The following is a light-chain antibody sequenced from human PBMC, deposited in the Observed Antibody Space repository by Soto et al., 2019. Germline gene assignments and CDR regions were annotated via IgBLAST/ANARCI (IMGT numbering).Light chain of an antibody. J-gene: IGLJ1*01. CDR1: RRDVVGYNY. V-gene: IGLV2-14*01. Sequence: QSVLTQPASVSGSPGQSITISCTGTRRDVVGYNYVSWYQQYPGKSPKLLIYEVTHRPSGVSNRFSGSKSGNTASLTISGLQAEDEADYYCSSYTISNTLPFVFGTGTKVTVL. CDR3: SSYTISNTLPFV. CDR2: EVT.